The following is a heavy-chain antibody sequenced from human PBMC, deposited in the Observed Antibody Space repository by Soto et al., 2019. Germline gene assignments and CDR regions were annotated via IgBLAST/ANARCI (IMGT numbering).Heavy chain of an antibody. Sequence: PSETLSLTCTVSGGSISPYYWSWIRQPPGKGLEWIGYIYYSGSTTYNPSLKSRVTISVDTSKNQFSLKLSSVTAADTAVYYCASVNYYDRSGSRDYWGPGLLVTVSS. J-gene: IGHJ4*02. CDR2: IYYSGST. CDR1: GGSISPYY. V-gene: IGHV4-59*01. CDR3: ASVNYYDRSGSRDY. D-gene: IGHD3-22*01.